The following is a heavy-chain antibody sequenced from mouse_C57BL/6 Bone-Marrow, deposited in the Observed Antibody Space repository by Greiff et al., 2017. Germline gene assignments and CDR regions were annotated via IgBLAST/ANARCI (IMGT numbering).Heavy chain of an antibody. CDR3: ASFITTVVPDY. D-gene: IGHD1-1*01. CDR2: IHPNSGST. J-gene: IGHJ2*01. Sequence: VKLQQPGAELVKPGASVKLSCKASGYTFTSYWMHWVKQRPGQGLEWIGMIHPNSGSTNYNEKFKSKATLTVDKSSSTAYMQLSSLTSEDSAVYYCASFITTVVPDYWGQGTTLTVSS. CDR1: GYTFTSYW. V-gene: IGHV1-64*01.